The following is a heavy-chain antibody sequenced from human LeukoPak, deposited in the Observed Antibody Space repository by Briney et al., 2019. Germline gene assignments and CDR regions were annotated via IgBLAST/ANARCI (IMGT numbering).Heavy chain of an antibody. CDR3: ARDQQEGGYDYTYYFDY. CDR2: IKQDGSEK. J-gene: IGHJ4*02. V-gene: IGHV3-7*01. Sequence: GGSLRLSCAASGFTFSSYWMSWVRQAPGKGLEWVANIKQDGSEKYYVDSVKGRFTTSRDNAKNSLYLQMNSLRAEDKAVYYCARDQQEGGYDYTYYFDYWGQGTLVTVSS. CDR1: GFTFSSYW. D-gene: IGHD5-12*01.